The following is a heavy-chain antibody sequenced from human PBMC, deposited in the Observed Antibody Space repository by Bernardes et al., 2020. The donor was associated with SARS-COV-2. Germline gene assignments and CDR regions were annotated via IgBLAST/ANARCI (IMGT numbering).Heavy chain of an antibody. V-gene: IGHV3-33*01. CDR2: IWYDGSTK. J-gene: IGHJ6*02. CDR1: GFTFSSYG. D-gene: IGHD1-26*01. CDR3: SRRFCTYSGCHSTFYGLGV. Sequence: GGSLRLSCAASGFTFSSYGMHWVRQAPGKGLEWVAVIWYDGSTKYYADSVKGRFVISRDNSKDSLYLQMNNLRAEDTAVYYCSRRFCTYSGCHSTFYGLGVWGQGTTVTVSS.